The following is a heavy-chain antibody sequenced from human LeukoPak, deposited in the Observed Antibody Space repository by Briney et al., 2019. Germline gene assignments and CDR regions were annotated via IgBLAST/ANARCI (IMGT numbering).Heavy chain of an antibody. Sequence: SVKVSCKASGGTFSSYAISWVRQAPGQGLEWMGRIIPIFGTANYAQKFQGRVTITTDESTSTAYMEPSSLRSEDTAVYYCARDRDSSGYLPIDYWGQGTLVTVSS. CDR2: IIPIFGTA. D-gene: IGHD3-22*01. CDR1: GGTFSSYA. J-gene: IGHJ4*02. V-gene: IGHV1-69*05. CDR3: ARDRDSSGYLPIDY.